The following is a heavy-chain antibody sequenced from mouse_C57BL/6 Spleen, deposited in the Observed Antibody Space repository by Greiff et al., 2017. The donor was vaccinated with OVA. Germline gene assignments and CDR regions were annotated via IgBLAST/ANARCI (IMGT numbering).Heavy chain of an antibody. CDR2: IYPGDGDT. CDR3: ARNLNYYGSSGFDY. D-gene: IGHD1-1*01. Sequence: QVQLKESGPELVKPGASVKISCKASGYAFSSSWMNWVKQRPGKGLEWIGRIYPGDGDTNYNGKFKGKATLTADKSSSTAYMQLSSLTSEDSAVYFCARNLNYYGSSGFDYWGQGTTLTVSS. CDR1: GYAFSSSW. V-gene: IGHV1-82*01. J-gene: IGHJ2*01.